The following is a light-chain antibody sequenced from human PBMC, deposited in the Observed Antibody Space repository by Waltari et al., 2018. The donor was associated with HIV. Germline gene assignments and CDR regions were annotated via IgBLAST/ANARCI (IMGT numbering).Light chain of an antibody. V-gene: IGLV7-46*01. CDR1: SGGVARSHF. J-gene: IGLJ2*01. CDR3: LLSYGGVRV. Sequence: VVTQEPSLTVSPGDTVTLSCASFSGGVARSHFPYWFQLKPGQPPRTLIYDSEKRHPLTSGRFSVSLAGGRAILTLSGTLPEDEAEYFCLLSYGGVRVFGGGTNLTV. CDR2: DSE.